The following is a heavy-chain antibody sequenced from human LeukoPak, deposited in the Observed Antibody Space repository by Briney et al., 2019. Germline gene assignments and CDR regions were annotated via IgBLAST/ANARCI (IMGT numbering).Heavy chain of an antibody. CDR3: ATSTPARYYDYVWARGAFDI. CDR2: INPSGGST. CDR1: GYTFTSYY. J-gene: IGHJ3*02. D-gene: IGHD3-16*01. Sequence: ASVKVSCKASGYTFTSYYMHWVRQAPGQGLEWMGIINPSGGSTSYAQKFQGRVTMTEDTSTDTAYMELSSLRSEDTAVYYCATSTPARYYDYVWARGAFDIWGQGTMVTVSS. V-gene: IGHV1-46*01.